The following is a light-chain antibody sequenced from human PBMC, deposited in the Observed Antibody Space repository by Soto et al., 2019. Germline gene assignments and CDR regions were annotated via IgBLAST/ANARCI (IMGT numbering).Light chain of an antibody. Sequence: DIQMTQSPPTLPAFVGDTVTITCRASQSVSSWLAWYQQKPGTAPNLLIYDASSLASGVPSRFSGRGSGTKFTLTIRSLQPDDFATYYCQQYISFPKTFGQGTKVDI. J-gene: IGKJ1*01. V-gene: IGKV1-5*01. CDR3: QQYISFPKT. CDR1: QSVSSW. CDR2: DAS.